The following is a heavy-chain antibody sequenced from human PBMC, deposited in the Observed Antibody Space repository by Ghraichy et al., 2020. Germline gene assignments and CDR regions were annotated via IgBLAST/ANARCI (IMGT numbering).Heavy chain of an antibody. J-gene: IGHJ6*02. V-gene: IGHV1-18*01. CDR1: GYTFTSYG. CDR2: ISAYNGNT. CDR3: ARAIVATTAASYYYYGMDV. D-gene: IGHD5-12*01. Sequence: ASVKVSRKASGYTFTSYGISWVRQAPGQGLEWMGWISAYNGNTNYAQKLQGRVTMTTDTSTSTAYMELRSLRSDDTAVYYCARAIVATTAASYYYYGMDVWGQGTTVTVSS.